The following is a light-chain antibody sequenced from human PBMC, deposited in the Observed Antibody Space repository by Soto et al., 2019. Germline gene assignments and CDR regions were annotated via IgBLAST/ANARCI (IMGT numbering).Light chain of an antibody. CDR2: EVT. Sequence: QSALTQPPSASGSPGQSVAISCTGTSSDVGGYNFVSWYQQHPGKAPKLIIYEVTKRPSGVPDRFSGSKSGNTASLTVSGLQADDEADYFCSSYAGSNNRYFFGTGTKLTVL. CDR1: SSDVGGYNF. J-gene: IGLJ1*01. CDR3: SSYAGSNNRYF. V-gene: IGLV2-8*01.